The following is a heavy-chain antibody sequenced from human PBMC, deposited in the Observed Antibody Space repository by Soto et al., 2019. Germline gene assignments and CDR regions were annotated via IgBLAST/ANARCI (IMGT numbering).Heavy chain of an antibody. CDR3: ARGTTGAYDILTRSDFDY. CDR1: GGSISSSTYY. Sequence: PSETLSLTCTVSGGSISSSTYYWGWMRQPPGKGLEWIASFFIGGNTYYNPSLKSRVTISVDTSKNQFSLKLSSVTAADTAVYYCARGTTGAYDILTRSDFDYWGQGTLVTVSS. D-gene: IGHD3-9*01. V-gene: IGHV4-39*01. CDR2: FFIGGNT. J-gene: IGHJ4*02.